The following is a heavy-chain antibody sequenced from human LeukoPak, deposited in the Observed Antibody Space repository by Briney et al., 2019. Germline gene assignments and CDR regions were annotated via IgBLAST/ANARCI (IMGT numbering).Heavy chain of an antibody. D-gene: IGHD6-19*01. V-gene: IGHV1-2*02. J-gene: IGHJ5*02. CDR3: ARDHPVAAVNPVNWFDP. Sequence: ASVKVSCKASGYTFTGYYMHWVRQAPGQGLEWMGWINPSSGGTNYAQKFQGRVTMTRDTSISTAYMELSRLRSDDTAVYYCARDHPVAAVNPVNWFDPWGQGTLVTVSS. CDR1: GYTFTGYY. CDR2: INPSSGGT.